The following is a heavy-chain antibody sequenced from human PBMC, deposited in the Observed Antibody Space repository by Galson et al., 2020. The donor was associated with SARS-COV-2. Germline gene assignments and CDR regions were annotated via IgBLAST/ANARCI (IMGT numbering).Heavy chain of an antibody. CDR2: VYHTGST. V-gene: IGHV4-59*08. CDR1: SASVSYNY. CDR3: ARHPPSDRDGYRAFDY. J-gene: IGHJ4*02. D-gene: IGHD5-12*01. Sequence: SETLSLTCTVSSASVSYNYWSWVRQPPGKGLEWIGYVYHTGSTNYNPSLKSRVTTSVDTSKNQFSLTLSSVTAADTAVYYCARHPPSDRDGYRAFDYWGQGAPVTVSS.